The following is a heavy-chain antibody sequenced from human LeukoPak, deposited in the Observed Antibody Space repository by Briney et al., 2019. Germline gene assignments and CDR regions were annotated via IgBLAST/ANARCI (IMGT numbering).Heavy chain of an antibody. Sequence: ASVKVSCKASGYTFTGYYMHWVRQAPGQGLEWMGWINPNSGGTNYAQKFQGRVTMTRDTSISTAYMELSRLRPDDTAVYYCARSFRRIRITIFGGITNWGQGTLVTVSS. CDR2: INPNSGGT. V-gene: IGHV1-2*02. D-gene: IGHD3-3*01. CDR3: ARSFRRIRITIFGGITN. J-gene: IGHJ4*02. CDR1: GYTFTGYY.